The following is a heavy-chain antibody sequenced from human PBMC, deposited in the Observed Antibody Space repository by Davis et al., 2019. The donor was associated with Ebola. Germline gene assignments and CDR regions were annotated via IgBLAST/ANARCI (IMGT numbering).Heavy chain of an antibody. CDR3: ARDQGSSDQYYYYYGMDV. CDR2: INAGNGNT. D-gene: IGHD6-6*01. CDR1: GYTFTSYA. Sequence: AASVKVSCKASGYTFTSYAMHWVRQAPGQRLEWMGWINAGNGNTKYSQKFQGRVTITRDTSASTAYMELSSLRSEDTAVYYCARDQGSSDQYYYYYGMDVWGQGTTVTVSS. V-gene: IGHV1-3*01. J-gene: IGHJ6*02.